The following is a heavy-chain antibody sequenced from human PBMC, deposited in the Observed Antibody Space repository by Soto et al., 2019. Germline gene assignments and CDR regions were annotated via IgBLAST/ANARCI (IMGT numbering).Heavy chain of an antibody. D-gene: IGHD2-8*01. V-gene: IGHV1-2*04. J-gene: IGHJ2*01. CDR2: INPKSGGT. Sequence: ASVKVSCKASGYRFTDYHIHWVRQAPGQGLEWLGRINPKSGGTSTAQKFQGWVTMTTDTSISTASMELTRLTSDDTAIYYCARGDSTDCSYGVCDL. CDR3: ARGDSTDCSYGVCDL. CDR1: GYRFTDYH.